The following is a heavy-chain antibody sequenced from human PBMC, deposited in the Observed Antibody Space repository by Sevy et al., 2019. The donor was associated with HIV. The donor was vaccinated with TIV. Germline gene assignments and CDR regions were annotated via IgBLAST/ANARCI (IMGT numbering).Heavy chain of an antibody. CDR2: ISYDGSNK. J-gene: IGHJ4*02. Sequence: GGSLRLSCAASGFTFSSYGMHWVRQAPGKGLEWVAVISYDGSNKYYADSVKGRFTISRDNSKNTPYLQMNGLRAEDTAVYYCAKPPLWFGELSQAPWYYFDYWGQGTLVTVSS. CDR3: AKPPLWFGELSQAPWYYFDY. V-gene: IGHV3-30*18. CDR1: GFTFSSYG. D-gene: IGHD3-10*01.